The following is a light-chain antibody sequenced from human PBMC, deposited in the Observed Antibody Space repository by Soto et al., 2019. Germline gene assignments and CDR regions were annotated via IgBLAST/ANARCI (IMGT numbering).Light chain of an antibody. CDR2: DVS. J-gene: IGLJ1*01. Sequence: QSVLTQPASVSGSPGQSITISCTGTSSDVGGYNYVSWYQQHPGKAPKLMNYDVSNRPSGVSNRFSGSKSGNTASLTISGLQAEDEADYYCSSYTSSSKVFGTGTKVTVL. CDR3: SSYTSSSKV. CDR1: SSDVGGYNY. V-gene: IGLV2-14*01.